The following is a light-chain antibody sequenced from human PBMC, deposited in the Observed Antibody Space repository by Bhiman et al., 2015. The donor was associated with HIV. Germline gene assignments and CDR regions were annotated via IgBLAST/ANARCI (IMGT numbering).Light chain of an antibody. CDR1: ELGDKY. J-gene: IGLJ1*01. CDR3: QAWHRTTPGNV. Sequence: SYELTQPPSVSVSPGQTATITCSGDELGDKYVCWYQQKPGQSPVLVIYQDSKRPSGIPGRFSASNSGNVATLTIRGTQAMDEADYYCQAWHRTTPGNVFGTG. CDR2: QDS. V-gene: IGLV3-1*01.